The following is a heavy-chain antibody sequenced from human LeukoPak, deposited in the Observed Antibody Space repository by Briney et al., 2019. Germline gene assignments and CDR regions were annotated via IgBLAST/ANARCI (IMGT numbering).Heavy chain of an antibody. CDR2: ISYDGSNK. Sequence: GRSLRLSCAASGFTFSSYAMHWVRQAPGKGLEWVAVISYDGSNKYYADSVKGRFTISRDNSTNTLYLQMNSPRAEDTAVYYCATYYDFWSGYYGGRFGFDYWGQGTLVTVSS. J-gene: IGHJ4*02. CDR3: ATYYDFWSGYYGGRFGFDY. V-gene: IGHV3-30-3*01. D-gene: IGHD3-3*01. CDR1: GFTFSSYA.